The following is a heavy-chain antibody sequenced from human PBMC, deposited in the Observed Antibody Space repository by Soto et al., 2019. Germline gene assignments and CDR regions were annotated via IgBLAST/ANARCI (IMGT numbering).Heavy chain of an antibody. J-gene: IGHJ6*02. D-gene: IGHD5-12*01. CDR3: ARDRPARASGYPLSPPYYYYVMDV. CDR1: GGSISSYC. Sequence: NPSETLSLTCTVSGGSISSYCWSRIRQPPGKGMEWIGYIYYNGSTNYNPSLKSRVTISVDTSKNQFSLKLSSVTAADTAVYYCARDRPARASGYPLSPPYYYYVMDVWGQGTTVTVSS. CDR2: IYYNGST. V-gene: IGHV4-59*01.